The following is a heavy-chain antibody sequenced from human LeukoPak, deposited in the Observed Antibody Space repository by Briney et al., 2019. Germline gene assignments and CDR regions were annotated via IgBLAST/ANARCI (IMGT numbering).Heavy chain of an antibody. CDR1: GYTFTSYG. V-gene: IGHV1-18*01. Sequence: ASVKVSCKASGYTFTSYGISWVRQAPGQGLEWMGWISAYNGNTNYAQKLQGRVTMTTDTSTSTAYMELRSLRSDDTAVYYCARGRGASDIVVVPAAIEGGFDPWGQGTLVTASS. CDR3: ARGRGASDIVVVPAAIEGGFDP. D-gene: IGHD2-2*01. CDR2: ISAYNGNT. J-gene: IGHJ5*02.